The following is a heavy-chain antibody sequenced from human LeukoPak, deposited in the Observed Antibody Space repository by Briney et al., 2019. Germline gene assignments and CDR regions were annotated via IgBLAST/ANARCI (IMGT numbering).Heavy chain of an antibody. D-gene: IGHD1-26*01. V-gene: IGHV1-24*01. J-gene: IGHJ6*02. Sequence: ASVKVSCKVSGYTLTELSMHWVRQAPGKGLEWMGGFDPEDGETIYAQKFQGRVTMTEDTSTDTAYMELSSLRSEGTAVYYCATGTLYSGSYKSHYYYGMDVWGQGTTVTVSS. CDR1: GYTLTELS. CDR3: ATGTLYSGSYKSHYYYGMDV. CDR2: FDPEDGET.